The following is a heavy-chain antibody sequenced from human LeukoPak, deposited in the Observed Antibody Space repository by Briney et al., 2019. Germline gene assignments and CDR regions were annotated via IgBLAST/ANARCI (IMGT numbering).Heavy chain of an antibody. D-gene: IGHD1-26*01. CDR1: GGSFSGYY. CDR3: ARHEGVGATLFAY. V-gene: IGHV4-34*01. J-gene: IGHJ4*02. CDR2: INHSGST. Sequence: SETLSLTCAVYGGSFSGYYWSWIRQPPGKGLEWIGEINHSGSTNYNPSLKSRVTISVDTSKNQFSLKLSSVTAADTAVYYCARHEGVGATLFAYWGQGTLVTVSS.